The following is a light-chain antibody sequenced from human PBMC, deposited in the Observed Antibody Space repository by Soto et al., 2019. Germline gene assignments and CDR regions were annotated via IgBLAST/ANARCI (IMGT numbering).Light chain of an antibody. J-gene: IGKJ1*01. CDR2: AAP. V-gene: IGKV1-8*01. CDR3: QQYYSYPQT. CDR1: QGISSY. Sequence: AIRMTQSPSSFSASTGDRVTITCRASQGISSYLAWDQQKPGKAPKLLIYAAPTLQSGVPSKFSGSGSGPDFTLTISCLQSEDFATYYCQQYYSYPQTFGQGTKVEIK.